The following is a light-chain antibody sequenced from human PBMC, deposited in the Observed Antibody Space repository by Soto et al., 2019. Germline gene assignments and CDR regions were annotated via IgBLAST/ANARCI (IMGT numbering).Light chain of an antibody. CDR2: DVS. V-gene: IGLV2-14*01. CDR3: KSYTSSTTLV. CDR1: SSDVSAYSY. Sequence: QSALTQPASVSGSPGQSITISCTGTSSDVSAYSYVSWYQQHPGKAPKLMIYDVSNRPSGVSNRFSGSKSGNTASLTISGLQAEDEADYYCKSYTSSTTLVFGTGTKVTVL. J-gene: IGLJ1*01.